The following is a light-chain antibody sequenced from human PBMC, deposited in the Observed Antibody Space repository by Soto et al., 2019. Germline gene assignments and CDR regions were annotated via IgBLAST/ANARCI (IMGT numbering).Light chain of an antibody. V-gene: IGKV3-11*01. J-gene: IGKJ5*01. CDR3: QQRNGWPPIT. Sequence: EIVLTQSPVTLSLSPGERATLSCRASQSVRTYLAWYQVKPGQAPRLLIYDASSRASGVPARFSGSGSGTDFTPPISSLEPEDFALYYCQQRNGWPPITFGQGTRLEIK. CDR2: DAS. CDR1: QSVRTY.